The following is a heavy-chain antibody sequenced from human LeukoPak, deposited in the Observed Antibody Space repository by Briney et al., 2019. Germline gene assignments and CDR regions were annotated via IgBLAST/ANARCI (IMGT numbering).Heavy chain of an antibody. CDR3: ARSGTVTRGHWFDP. CDR1: GYTFTGYY. D-gene: IGHD4-11*01. Sequence: EASVKVSCKASGYTFTGYYMHWVRQAPGQGLEWMGWINPNSGGTNYAQKFQGRVTMTRDTSISTAYMELSRLRSDDTAVYYCARSGTVTRGHWFDPWGQGTLVTVSS. J-gene: IGHJ5*02. V-gene: IGHV1-2*02. CDR2: INPNSGGT.